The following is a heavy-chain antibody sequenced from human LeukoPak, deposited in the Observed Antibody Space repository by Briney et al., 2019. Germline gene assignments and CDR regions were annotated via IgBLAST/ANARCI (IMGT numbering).Heavy chain of an antibody. Sequence: GGSLRLSCAASGFTFSSYAMSWVRQAPGKGLEWVSAISGSGGSTYYADFVKGRFTISRDNSKNTVYLQMNSLKFEDTAMYYCTRRSTIWGRGTRVTVSS. D-gene: IGHD5-24*01. CDR1: GFTFSSYA. V-gene: IGHV3-23*01. J-gene: IGHJ4*02. CDR2: ISGSGGST. CDR3: TRRSTI.